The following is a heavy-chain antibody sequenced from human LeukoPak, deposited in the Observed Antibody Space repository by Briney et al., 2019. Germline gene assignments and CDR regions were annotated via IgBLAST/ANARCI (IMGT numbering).Heavy chain of an antibody. V-gene: IGHV3-30*18. Sequence: PGGSLRLSCAASGFTFSSYGMHWVRQAPGKGLEWVAVISYDGSNKYYADSVKGRFTISRDNSKNTLYLQMNSLRAEDTAVYYCAKDQLEMATISSLDYWGQGTLVTVSS. CDR3: AKDQLEMATISSLDY. CDR2: ISYDGSNK. D-gene: IGHD5-24*01. CDR1: GFTFSSYG. J-gene: IGHJ4*02.